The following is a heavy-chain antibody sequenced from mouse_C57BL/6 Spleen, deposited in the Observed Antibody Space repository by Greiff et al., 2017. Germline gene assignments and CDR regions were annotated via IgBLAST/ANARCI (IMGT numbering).Heavy chain of an antibody. D-gene: IGHD3-2*02. CDR3: ASSRQLRLLYY. CDR2: IHPNSGST. J-gene: IGHJ2*01. V-gene: IGHV1-64*01. CDR1: GYTFTSYW. Sequence: QVQLQQPGAELVKPGASVKLSCKASGYTFTSYWMHWVKQRPGQGLEWIGMIHPNSGSTNYNEKFKSKATLTVDKSSSTAYMQLSSLTSEDSAVYYCASSRQLRLLYYWGQGTTLTVSS.